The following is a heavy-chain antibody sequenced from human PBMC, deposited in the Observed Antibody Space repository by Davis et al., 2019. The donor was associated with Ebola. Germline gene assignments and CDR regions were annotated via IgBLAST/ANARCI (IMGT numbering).Heavy chain of an antibody. D-gene: IGHD6-6*01. V-gene: IGHV3-11*04. Sequence: GESLKISCVASGFTFGNDYMSWVRQAPGKGLEWISYITSSGTTAKYADSVKGRFTISRDNAKNSLYLQMNSLRAEDTAVYYCARDEGEQLVLLYYYYGMDVWGKGTTVTVSS. CDR1: GFTFGNDY. CDR3: ARDEGEQLVLLYYYYGMDV. J-gene: IGHJ6*04. CDR2: ITSSGTTA.